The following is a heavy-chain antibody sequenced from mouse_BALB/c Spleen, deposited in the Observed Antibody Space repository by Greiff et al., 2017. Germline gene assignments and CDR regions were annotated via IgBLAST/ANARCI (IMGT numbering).Heavy chain of an antibody. CDR1: GFTFSSYT. Sequence: EVQLVESGGGLVQPGGSLKLSCAASGFTFSSYTMSWVRQTPAKRLEWVAYISNGGGSTYYPDTVKGRFTISRDNAKNTLYLQMSSLKSEDTAMYYCARQLLGRWGQGTLVTVSA. CDR2: ISNGGGST. D-gene: IGHD4-1*01. V-gene: IGHV5-12-2*01. J-gene: IGHJ3*01. CDR3: ARQLLGR.